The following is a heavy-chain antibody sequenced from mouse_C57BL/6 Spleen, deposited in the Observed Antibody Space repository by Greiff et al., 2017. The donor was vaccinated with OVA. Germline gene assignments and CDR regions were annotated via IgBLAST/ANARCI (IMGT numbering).Heavy chain of an antibody. J-gene: IGHJ4*01. D-gene: IGHD2-2*01. CDR2: IYPGSGNT. Sequence: VQLVESGAELVRPGASVKLSCKASGYTFTDYYINWVKQRPGQGLEWIARIYPGSGNTYYNEKFKGKATLTAEKSSSTAYMQLSSLTSEDSAVYFCARSNYGYDRAMDYWGQGTSVTVSS. CDR3: ARSNYGYDRAMDY. V-gene: IGHV1-76*01. CDR1: GYTFTDYY.